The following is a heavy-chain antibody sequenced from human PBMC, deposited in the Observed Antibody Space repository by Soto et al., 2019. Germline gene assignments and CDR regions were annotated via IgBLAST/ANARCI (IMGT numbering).Heavy chain of an antibody. CDR3: AKGVTTIVATGSWFDH. CDR1: GFTFNSYA. Sequence: PVGSLRLSCAVSGFTFNSYAMNWVRQAPGKGLEWVSSISGSGRTTYYADAVKGRFTISRDNSKNTLFLQMNSLRSEDTAVHYCAKGVTTIVATGSWFDHWGQGTLVTVSS. CDR2: ISGSGRTT. V-gene: IGHV3-23*01. D-gene: IGHD5-12*01. J-gene: IGHJ5*02.